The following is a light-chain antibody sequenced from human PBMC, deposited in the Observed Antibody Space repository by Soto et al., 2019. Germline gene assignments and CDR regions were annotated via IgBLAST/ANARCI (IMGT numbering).Light chain of an antibody. CDR2: EVS. V-gene: IGLV2-14*01. CDR1: SSDVGGYNY. CDR3: SSYTSSSTLFV. J-gene: IGLJ1*01. Sequence: QSALTQPASVSGSPGQSITISCTGTSSDVGGYNYVSWYQQYPNIAPKLMIYEVSNRPSGVSNRFSGSKSGNTASLTISGLQAEDEAHYYCSSYTSSSTLFVFGTGTKLTVL.